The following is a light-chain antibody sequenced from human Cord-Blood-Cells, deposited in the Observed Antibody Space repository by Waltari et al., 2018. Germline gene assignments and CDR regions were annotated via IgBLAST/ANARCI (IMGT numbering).Light chain of an antibody. Sequence: QSALTQPASVSGSPGQSITISCTGTSSDVGGYNFVSWYQQHPGKAPKLMNYGVSKRPLGVSNRVAGSQAGHTASRTISGLQAEEAADYDCSSYTRSRTDWVCGGGTKLTVL. CDR2: GVS. CDR3: SSYTRSRTDWV. V-gene: IGLV2-14*01. J-gene: IGLJ3*02. CDR1: SSDVGGYNF.